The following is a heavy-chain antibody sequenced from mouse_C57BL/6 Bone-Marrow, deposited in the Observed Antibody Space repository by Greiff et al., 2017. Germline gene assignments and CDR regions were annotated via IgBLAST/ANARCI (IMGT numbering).Heavy chain of an antibody. CDR2: IHPNSGST. CDR3: ARRLRLREY. D-gene: IGHD3-2*02. CDR1: GYTFTSYW. Sequence: QVQLQQPGAELVKPGASVKLSCKASGYTFTSYWMHWVKQRPGQGLEWIGMIHPNSGSTNYKEKFKSKATLTVDNSSSTAYMQLSSRTSEDAAVDYCARRLRLREYWGQGTTLTVSS. J-gene: IGHJ2*01. V-gene: IGHV1-64*01.